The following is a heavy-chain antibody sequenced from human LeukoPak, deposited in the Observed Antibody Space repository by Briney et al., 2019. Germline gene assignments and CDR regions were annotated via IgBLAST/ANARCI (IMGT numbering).Heavy chain of an antibody. CDR2: INTNTGNP. Sequence: GASVKVSCKASGYTFTSCAMNWVRQAPGQGLEWMGWINTNTGNPTYAQGFTGRFVFSLDTSVSTAYLQISSLKAEDTAVYYCARETYYYDSSGYYFDYWGQGTLVTVSS. CDR1: GYTFTSCA. CDR3: ARETYYYDSSGYYFDY. D-gene: IGHD3-22*01. J-gene: IGHJ4*02. V-gene: IGHV7-4-1*02.